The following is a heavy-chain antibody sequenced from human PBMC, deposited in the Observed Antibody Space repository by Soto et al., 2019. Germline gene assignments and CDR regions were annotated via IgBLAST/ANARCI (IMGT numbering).Heavy chain of an antibody. CDR1: GFTFSSYS. CDR2: ISSSSSYI. CDR3: ARDTVVVAAPLDY. D-gene: IGHD2-15*01. V-gene: IGHV3-21*01. J-gene: IGHJ4*02. Sequence: EVQLVEPGGGLVKPGGSLRLSCAASGFTFSSYSMNWVRQAPGKGLEWVSSISSSSSYIYYADSVKGRFTISRDNAKNSLYLQMNSLRAEDTAVYYCARDTVVVAAPLDYWGQGTLVTVSS.